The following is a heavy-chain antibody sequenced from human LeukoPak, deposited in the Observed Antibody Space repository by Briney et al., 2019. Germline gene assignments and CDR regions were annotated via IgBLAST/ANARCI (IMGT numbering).Heavy chain of an antibody. CDR2: ISGSGGST. Sequence: GGSLRLSCAASGFTFSSYAMSWVRQAPGKGLEWVSAISGSGGSTYNADSVKGRFTISRDNSKNTLYLQMNSLRAEDTAVYYCARRVGYCSSTSCYHFDYWGQGTLVTVSS. CDR1: GFTFSSYA. D-gene: IGHD2-2*01. CDR3: ARRVGYCSSTSCYHFDY. J-gene: IGHJ4*02. V-gene: IGHV3-23*01.